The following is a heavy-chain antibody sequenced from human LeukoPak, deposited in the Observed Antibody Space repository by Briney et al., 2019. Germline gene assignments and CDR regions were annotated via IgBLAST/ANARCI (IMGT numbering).Heavy chain of an antibody. V-gene: IGHV3-23*01. CDR2: ISGSGGST. J-gene: IGHJ6*02. D-gene: IGHD5-12*01. CDR3: ASGYREQMGYYYYGMDV. Sequence: GGSLRLSCAASGFTFSSYAMSWVRQAPGKGLEWVSAISGSGGSTYYADSVKGRFTISRDNAKNSLYLQMNSLRAEDTAVYYCASGYREQMGYYYYGMDVWGQGTTVTVSS. CDR1: GFTFSSYA.